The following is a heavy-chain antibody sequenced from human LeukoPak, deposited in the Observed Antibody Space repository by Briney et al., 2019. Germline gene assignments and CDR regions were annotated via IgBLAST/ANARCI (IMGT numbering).Heavy chain of an antibody. Sequence: SETLSLTCTVSGGSISNYYWSWIRQPPGKGLEWIGYINYSGSANYNPSLKSRVTMSVDTSKNQFSLKLTSVTAADTAVYYCARVYRDDFWSGYSTHFDYWGQGTLVTVSS. CDR3: ARVYRDDFWSGYSTHFDY. CDR2: INYSGSA. V-gene: IGHV4-59*01. J-gene: IGHJ4*02. D-gene: IGHD3-3*01. CDR1: GGSISNYY.